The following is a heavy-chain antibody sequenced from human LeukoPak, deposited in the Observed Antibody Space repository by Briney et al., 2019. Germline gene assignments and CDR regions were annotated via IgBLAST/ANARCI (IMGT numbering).Heavy chain of an antibody. CDR3: ARDGHYYGSGSYYDY. CDR1: GYTFTSYG. Sequence: ASVKVSCKASGYTFTSYGISWVRQAPGQGLEWIGWINAYNGNTNYAQKLQGRVTMTTDTSASTAYMELRSLRSDDTAVYYCARDGHYYGSGSYYDYWGQGTLVTVSS. CDR2: INAYNGNT. V-gene: IGHV1-18*01. J-gene: IGHJ4*02. D-gene: IGHD3-10*01.